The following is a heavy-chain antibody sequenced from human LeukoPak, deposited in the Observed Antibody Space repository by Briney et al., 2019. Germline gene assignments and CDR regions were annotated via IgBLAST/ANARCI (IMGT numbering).Heavy chain of an antibody. V-gene: IGHV3-30*04. CDR2: ISYDGSNK. CDR1: GFTFSSYA. CDR3: ARPVSSGSYYRNVDY. Sequence: GGSLRLSCAASGFTFSSYAMHWVRQAPGKGLEWVAVISYDGSNKYYADSVKGRFTIPRDNSKNTLYLQMNSLRAEDTAVYYCARPVSSGSYYRNVDYWGQGTLVTVSS. J-gene: IGHJ4*02. D-gene: IGHD3-10*01.